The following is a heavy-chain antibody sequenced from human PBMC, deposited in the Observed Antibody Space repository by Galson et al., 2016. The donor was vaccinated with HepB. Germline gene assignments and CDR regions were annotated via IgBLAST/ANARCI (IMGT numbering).Heavy chain of an antibody. D-gene: IGHD2-21*02. CDR1: GFTFNSYS. V-gene: IGHV3-48*02. CDR2: ISGSSSTI. J-gene: IGHJ4*02. CDR3: ARDLAYCGGVCYPGGFDF. Sequence: SLRLSCAASGFTFNSYSMNWVRQAPGKGLEWVSYISGSSSTIYYADSVKGRFTISRDNAKNSLHLQMNSLRDEDKAVYYCARDLAYCGGVCYPGGFDFWGQGTLVTVSS.